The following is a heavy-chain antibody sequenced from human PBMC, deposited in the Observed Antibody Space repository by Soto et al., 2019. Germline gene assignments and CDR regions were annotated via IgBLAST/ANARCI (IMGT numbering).Heavy chain of an antibody. V-gene: IGHV1-69*04. CDR2: IIPILGIA. CDR3: ARDGSDGYYYYYMEV. Sequence: SVKVSCKASGGTFSSYTISWVRQAPGQGLEWMGRIIPILGIANYAQKFQGRVTITADKSTSTAYMELSSLRSEDTAVYYCARDGSDGYYYYYMEVWGKGTTVTVSS. J-gene: IGHJ6*03. CDR1: GGTFSSYT.